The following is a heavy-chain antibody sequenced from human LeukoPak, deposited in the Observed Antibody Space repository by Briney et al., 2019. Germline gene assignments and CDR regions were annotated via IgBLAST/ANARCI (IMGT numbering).Heavy chain of an antibody. CDR3: ARGPPNIVIVTCASSLSPNHYYYYGMDV. J-gene: IGHJ6*02. D-gene: IGHD2/OR15-2a*01. CDR1: GGSFSGYY. Sequence: SETLSLTCAVYGGSFSGYYWSWIRQPPGKGLEWIGEINHSGSTNYNPSLKSRVTISVDTSKNQFSLKLSSVTAADTAVYYCARGPPNIVIVTCASSLSPNHYYYYGMDVWGQGTTVTVSS. V-gene: IGHV4-34*01. CDR2: INHSGST.